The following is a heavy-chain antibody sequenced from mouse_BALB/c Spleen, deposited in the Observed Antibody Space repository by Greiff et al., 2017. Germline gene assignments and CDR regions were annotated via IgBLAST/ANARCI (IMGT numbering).Heavy chain of an antibody. CDR3: DRYDYGYAMDY. CDR1: GFSLTGYG. CDR2: IWGDGST. J-gene: IGHJ4*01. Sequence: VKLPESGPGLVAPSQSLSITCPVSGFSLTGYGVNWVRQPPGKGLEWLGMIWGDGSTDYNSALKSRLSISKDNSKSQVFLKMNSLQTDDTARYYCDRYDYGYAMDYWGQGTSVTVSS. V-gene: IGHV2-6-7*01. D-gene: IGHD2-4*01.